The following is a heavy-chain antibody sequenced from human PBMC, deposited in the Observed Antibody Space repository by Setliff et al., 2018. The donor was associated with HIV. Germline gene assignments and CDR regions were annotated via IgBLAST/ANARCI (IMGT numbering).Heavy chain of an antibody. V-gene: IGHV1-69*10. CDR2: IFPFLNIA. D-gene: IGHD6-13*01. Sequence: ASVKVSCKASGGTFSSYAISWVRQAPGQGLEWMGGIFPFLNIANYAQKFQGRVTITADKSTSTAYMELTSLRSEDTAIYYCATAQGIATANFDYWGQGTLVTVSS. CDR1: GGTFSSYA. J-gene: IGHJ4*02. CDR3: ATAQGIATANFDY.